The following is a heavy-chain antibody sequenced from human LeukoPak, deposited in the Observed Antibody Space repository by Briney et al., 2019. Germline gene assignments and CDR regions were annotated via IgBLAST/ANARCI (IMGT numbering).Heavy chain of an antibody. CDR1: GFTFSSCW. Sequence: GGSLRLSCAASGFTFSSCWMSWVRQAPGKGLEWVASIKQDGSEKYYVDSVKGRFTTSRDNAKNSQYLEMNSLRAEDTAVYYCARQGRTTVTIDYWGQGTLVTVSS. D-gene: IGHD4-17*01. J-gene: IGHJ4*02. V-gene: IGHV3-7*03. CDR3: ARQGRTTVTIDY. CDR2: IKQDGSEK.